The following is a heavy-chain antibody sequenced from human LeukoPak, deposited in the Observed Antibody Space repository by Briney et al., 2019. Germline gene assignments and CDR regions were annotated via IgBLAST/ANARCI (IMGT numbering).Heavy chain of an antibody. V-gene: IGHV3-23*01. CDR2: ISGSGGST. Sequence: GGSLRLSCAASGFTFSSYGMTWVRQAPGKGLEWVSVISGSGGSTNYADSVKGRFTISRDNSKNTLYLQMNSLRAEDTAVYYCAKDRGRAVAGSEFDYWGQGTLVTVSS. CDR1: GFTFSSYG. CDR3: AKDRGRAVAGSEFDY. D-gene: IGHD6-19*01. J-gene: IGHJ4*02.